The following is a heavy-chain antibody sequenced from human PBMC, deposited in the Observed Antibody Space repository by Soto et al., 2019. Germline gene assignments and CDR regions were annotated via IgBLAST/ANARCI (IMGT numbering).Heavy chain of an antibody. J-gene: IGHJ6*02. CDR2: IIPIFGTA. D-gene: IGHD5-18*01. CDR1: GGTFSSYA. CDR3: ARVQIGYSYGTHYYGMDV. Sequence: QVQLVQSGAEVKKPGSSVKVSCEASGGTFSSYALSWVRQVPGQGLEWMGGIIPIFGTANYAQKFQGRVTITADKSRTTAYMELNSLRSEDTAVYYCARVQIGYSYGTHYYGMDVWGQGTTVTVPS. V-gene: IGHV1-69*06.